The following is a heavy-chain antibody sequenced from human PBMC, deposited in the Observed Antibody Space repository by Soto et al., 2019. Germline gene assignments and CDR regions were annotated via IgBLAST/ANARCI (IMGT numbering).Heavy chain of an antibody. D-gene: IGHD2-2*01. CDR3: ATRYCSSTNCYAFDF. CDR2: IDSGGSYI. J-gene: IGHJ4*02. Sequence: GESLKISCAASGFTFSSYSMNWVRQAPGKGLEWVSSIDSGGSYIYFADSMKGRFTISRDNAKNSLYLQMNSLRAEDTAVYYCATRYCSSTNCYAFDFWGQGTLVTVSS. V-gene: IGHV3-21*01. CDR1: GFTFSSYS.